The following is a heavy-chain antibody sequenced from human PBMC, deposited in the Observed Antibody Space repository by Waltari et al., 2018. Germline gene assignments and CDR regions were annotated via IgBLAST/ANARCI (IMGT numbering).Heavy chain of an antibody. V-gene: IGHV3-48*02. Sequence: EVQLVESGGGLVQPGGYLRLSCAASGFTFNTYHMNWVRQAPGRGPEWVSFISDSGSTIYYADSVKGRFTISRDNAKNSLSLQMNSLRDEDTALYYCARDHDSSGYPTFDYWGQGTLVTVSS. D-gene: IGHD3-22*01. CDR1: GFTFNTYH. CDR2: ISDSGSTI. CDR3: ARDHDSSGYPTFDY. J-gene: IGHJ4*02.